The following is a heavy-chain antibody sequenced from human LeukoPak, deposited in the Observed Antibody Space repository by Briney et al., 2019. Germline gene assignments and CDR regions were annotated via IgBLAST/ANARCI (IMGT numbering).Heavy chain of an antibody. Sequence: GGSLRLSCAASGFTFDDYAMHWVRQAPGKGLEWVSGISWNSGSIGYADSVKGRFTISRDNAKNSLYLQMNSLRAEDTALYYCAEDGDSSGYYRYYFDYWGQGTLVTVSS. J-gene: IGHJ4*02. V-gene: IGHV3-9*01. CDR3: AEDGDSSGYYRYYFDY. CDR2: ISWNSGSI. D-gene: IGHD3-22*01. CDR1: GFTFDDYA.